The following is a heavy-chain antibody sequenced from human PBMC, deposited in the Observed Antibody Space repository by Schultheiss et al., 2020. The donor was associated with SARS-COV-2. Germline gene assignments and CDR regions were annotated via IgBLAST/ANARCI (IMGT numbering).Heavy chain of an antibody. J-gene: IGHJ4*02. D-gene: IGHD1-26*01. V-gene: IGHV3-48*01. Sequence: GESLKISCAASGFTVSSNYMSWVRQAPGKGLEWVSYISSSGSTIYYADSVKGRFTISRDNSKNTLYLQMNSLRAEDTAVYYCARVSGSYLSPFDYWGQGTLVTVSS. CDR1: GFTVSSNY. CDR2: ISSSGSTI. CDR3: ARVSGSYLSPFDY.